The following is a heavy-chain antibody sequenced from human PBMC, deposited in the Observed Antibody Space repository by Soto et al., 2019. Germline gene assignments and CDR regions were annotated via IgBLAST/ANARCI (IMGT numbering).Heavy chain of an antibody. Sequence: ASVKVSCKASGYTFSSSPLHWVRQAPGQRPEWMGWINTANDDTKYSQEFQDRVTLTRDTSASTAYMEVSGLTPEDTAVYYCARDEGAASGNWGQGTLVTVSS. CDR3: ARDEGAASGN. CDR1: GYTFSSSP. CDR2: INTANDDT. D-gene: IGHD5-12*01. V-gene: IGHV1-3*04. J-gene: IGHJ4*02.